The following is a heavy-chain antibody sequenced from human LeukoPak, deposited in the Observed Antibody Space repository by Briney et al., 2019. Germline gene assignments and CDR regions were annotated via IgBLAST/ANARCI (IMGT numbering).Heavy chain of an antibody. Sequence: GGSLRLSCAASGFTFDDYAMHWVRQAPGKGLEWVSGISWNSGSIAYANSVKGRFTISRDNAKNSLYLQMNSLRPEDMAFYYCAKDVSLGYCSGGSCSAHFDYWGRGTLVTVSS. V-gene: IGHV3-9*03. D-gene: IGHD2-15*01. CDR1: GFTFDDYA. CDR2: ISWNSGSI. J-gene: IGHJ4*02. CDR3: AKDVSLGYCSGGSCSAHFDY.